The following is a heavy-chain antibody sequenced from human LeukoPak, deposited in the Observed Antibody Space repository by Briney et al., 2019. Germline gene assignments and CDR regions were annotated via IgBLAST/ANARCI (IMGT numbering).Heavy chain of an antibody. CDR1: GFTFSSYA. D-gene: IGHD3-10*01. Sequence: GGSLRLSCAASGFTFSSYAMSWVRQAPGKGLGWVSAISGSGGSTYYADSVKGRFTISRDNSKNTLYLQMNSLRAEDTAVYYCAKCLKEDYYGSGSQRGYYYYGMDVWGQGTTVTVSS. J-gene: IGHJ6*02. V-gene: IGHV3-23*01. CDR2: ISGSGGST. CDR3: AKCLKEDYYGSGSQRGYYYYGMDV.